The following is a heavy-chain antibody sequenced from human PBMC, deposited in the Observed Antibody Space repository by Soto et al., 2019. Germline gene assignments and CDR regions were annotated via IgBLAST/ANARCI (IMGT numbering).Heavy chain of an antibody. J-gene: IGHJ3*02. Sequence: PSETRSLTCTGSGGSISSYYWSGIRPPPGKVLEWIGYNYYSGSTYYNPSLKSRVTISVDTSKNQFSLKLSSVTAADTAVYYCARVYYYDSSGYFLVVASYGAFDIWGQGTMVT. V-gene: IGHV4-59*12. CDR3: ARVYYYDSSGYFLVVASYGAFDI. CDR1: GGSISSYY. CDR2: NYYSGST. D-gene: IGHD3-22*01.